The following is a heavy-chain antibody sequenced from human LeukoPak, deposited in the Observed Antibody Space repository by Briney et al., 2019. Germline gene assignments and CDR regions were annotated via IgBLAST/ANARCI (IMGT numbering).Heavy chain of an antibody. D-gene: IGHD3-22*01. V-gene: IGHV1-18*01. Sequence: ASVKVSCKASGYTFTSYGISWVRQAPGQGLGWMGWISSYNGNTNYAQKLQGRVTMTTDKSTSKAYMELRNLRSDDTAVYYCARSMSGYYGLADYWGQGTLVTVSS. CDR3: ARSMSGYYGLADY. J-gene: IGHJ4*02. CDR2: ISSYNGNT. CDR1: GYTFTSYG.